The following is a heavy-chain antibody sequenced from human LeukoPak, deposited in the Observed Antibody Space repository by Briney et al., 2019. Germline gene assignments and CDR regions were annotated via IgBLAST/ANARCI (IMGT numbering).Heavy chain of an antibody. CDR2: VSGSGGYT. V-gene: IGHV3-23*01. Sequence: GGSLRLSCAASGFTFSSYAMSWVRQAPGRGLEWVSGVSGSGGYTYYADSVKGRFTISRDNSKNTLYLQMNSLRAEDTAVYYCASLHSLAYCGGDCMDYWGQGTLVTVSS. D-gene: IGHD2-21*02. J-gene: IGHJ4*02. CDR1: GFTFSSYA. CDR3: ASLHSLAYCGGDCMDY.